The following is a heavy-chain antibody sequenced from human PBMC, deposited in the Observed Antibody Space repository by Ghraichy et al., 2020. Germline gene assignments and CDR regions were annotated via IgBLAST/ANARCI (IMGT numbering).Heavy chain of an antibody. J-gene: IGHJ6*02. CDR3: AKKTLGLSYYYYGMDV. CDR1: GFTFSSYA. Sequence: GGSLRLSCAASGFTFSSYAMSWVRQAPGKGLEWVSAISGSGGSTYYADSVKGRFTISRDNSKNTLYLQMNSLRAEDTAVYYCAKKTLGLSYYYYGMDVWGQGTTVTVSS. CDR2: ISGSGGST. V-gene: IGHV3-23*01.